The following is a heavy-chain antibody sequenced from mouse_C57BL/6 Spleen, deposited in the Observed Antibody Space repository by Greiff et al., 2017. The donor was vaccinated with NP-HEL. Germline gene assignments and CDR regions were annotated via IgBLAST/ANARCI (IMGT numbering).Heavy chain of an antibody. V-gene: IGHV5-6*02. Sequence: DVKLVESGGDLVKPGGSLKLSCAASGFTFSSYGMSWVRQTPDKRLEWVATISSGGSYTYYPDSVKGRFTISRDNAKNTLYLQMSSLKSEDTAMYYCARWFDYWGQGTTLTVSS. CDR3: ARWFDY. CDR1: GFTFSSYG. CDR2: ISSGGSYT. J-gene: IGHJ2*01.